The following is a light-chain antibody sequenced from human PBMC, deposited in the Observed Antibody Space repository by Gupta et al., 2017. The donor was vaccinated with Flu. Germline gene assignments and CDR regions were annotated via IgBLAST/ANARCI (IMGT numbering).Light chain of an antibody. J-gene: IGKJ2*03. CDR1: QGISSY. CDR2: AAS. Sequence: GDRVTITCRASQGISSYLAWYQQKPGKAPKLLIYAASTLQSGVPSRFSGSGSGTDFTLTISCLQSEDFATYYCQQYYSYPKSFGQGTKLEIK. CDR3: QQYYSYPKS. V-gene: IGKV1-8*01.